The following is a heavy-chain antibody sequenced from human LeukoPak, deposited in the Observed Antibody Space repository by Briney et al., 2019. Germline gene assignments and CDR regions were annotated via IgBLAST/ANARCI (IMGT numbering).Heavy chain of an antibody. V-gene: IGHV4-34*01. CDR3: ARRAAARGFDY. J-gene: IGHJ4*02. Sequence: GSLRLSCAASGFTFRNAWMSWVRQAPGKGLEWIGEINHSGSTNYNPSLKSRVTISVDTSKNQFSLKLSSVTAADTAVYYCARRAAARGFDYWGQGTLVTVSS. D-gene: IGHD6-6*01. CDR1: GFTFRNAW. CDR2: INHSGST.